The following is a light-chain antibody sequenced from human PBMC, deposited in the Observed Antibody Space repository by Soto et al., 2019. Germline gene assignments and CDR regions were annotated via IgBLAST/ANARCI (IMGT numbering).Light chain of an antibody. Sequence: EIVLTQSPGTLSLSPGERATLSCRASQSVNNNYLAWYQQKPGQPPRLLIYGASSRAIGIPDRFSGGGSGTDFTLTISSLEPEDFAVYYCQQYGSSYTFGPGTKVDIK. CDR2: GAS. CDR1: QSVNNNY. V-gene: IGKV3-20*01. CDR3: QQYGSSYT. J-gene: IGKJ3*01.